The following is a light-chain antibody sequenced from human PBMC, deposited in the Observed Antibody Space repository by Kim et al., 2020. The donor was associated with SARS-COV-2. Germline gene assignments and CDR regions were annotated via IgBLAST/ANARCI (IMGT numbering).Light chain of an antibody. CDR1: SLRSYY. CDR2: GKN. V-gene: IGLV3-19*01. J-gene: IGLJ2*01. Sequence: SSELTQDPAVSVALGQTVRITCQGDSLRSYYASWYQQKPGQAPVLVIYGKNNRPSGIPDRFSGSSSGNTASLTITGAKAEDEADYYCNSRDSSGNPVVFG. CDR3: NSRDSSGNPVV.